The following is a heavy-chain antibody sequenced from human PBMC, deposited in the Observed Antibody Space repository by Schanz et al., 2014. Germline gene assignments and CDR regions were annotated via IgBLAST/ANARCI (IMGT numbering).Heavy chain of an antibody. Sequence: VQLVESGGGLVQPGRSLRLSCTASGFTFSDYAMSWFRQAPGKGLEWVSAISGSGGSTYYADSVKGRFTISRDNSKNTLYLQMNSLRAEDTAVYYCARANYRRKINFDYWGRGTLVTVSS. CDR3: ARANYRRKINFDY. D-gene: IGHD3-10*01. CDR2: ISGSGGST. CDR1: GFTFSDYA. V-gene: IGHV3-23*04. J-gene: IGHJ4*02.